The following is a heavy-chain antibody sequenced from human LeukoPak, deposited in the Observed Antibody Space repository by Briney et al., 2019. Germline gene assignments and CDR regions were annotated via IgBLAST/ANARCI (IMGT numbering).Heavy chain of an antibody. Sequence: SETLSLTCTVSGGSISSYYWSWIRQPPGKGLEWIGYIYYSGSTNYNPSLKSRVTISVDTSKNQYSLKLSSVTAADTAVYYCARDGKYYYYGMDVWGQGTTVTVSS. J-gene: IGHJ6*02. D-gene: IGHD1-14*01. CDR1: GGSISSYY. CDR2: IYYSGST. CDR3: ARDGKYYYYGMDV. V-gene: IGHV4-59*01.